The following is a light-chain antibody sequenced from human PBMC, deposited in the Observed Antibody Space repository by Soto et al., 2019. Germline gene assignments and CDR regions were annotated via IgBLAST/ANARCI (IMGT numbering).Light chain of an antibody. CDR2: ENN. J-gene: IGLJ1*01. CDR1: SSNIGAGYE. CDR3: QSYDISLSGYV. V-gene: IGLV1-40*01. Sequence: QPVLTQPPSVSEAPGQRVTISCTGSSSNIGAGYEAHWYQQVPGTAPKLLIYENNNRPSGVPDRFSGSKSGTSASLAITGLQAEDEAESYCQSYDISLSGYVFGTGTKVTVL.